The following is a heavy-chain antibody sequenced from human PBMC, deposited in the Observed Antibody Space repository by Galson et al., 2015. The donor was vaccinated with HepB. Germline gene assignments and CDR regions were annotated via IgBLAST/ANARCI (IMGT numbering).Heavy chain of an antibody. CDR2: INPNSGGT. J-gene: IGHJ6*02. CDR1: GYTFTGYY. V-gene: IGHV1-2*02. Sequence: SVKVSCKASGYTFTGYYMHWVRQAPGQGLEWMGWINPNSGGTNYAQKFQGRVTMTRDTSISTAYMELSRLRSDDTAVYYCARVRITIFGQKTYYYYYGMDVWGQGTTVTVSS. CDR3: ARVRITIFGQKTYYYYYGMDV. D-gene: IGHD3-3*01.